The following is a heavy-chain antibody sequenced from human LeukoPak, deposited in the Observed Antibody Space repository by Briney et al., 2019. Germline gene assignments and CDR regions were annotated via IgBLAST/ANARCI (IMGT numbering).Heavy chain of an antibody. CDR1: GFTFSSYS. V-gene: IGHV3-21*01. CDR3: ARAASGVVLDPYYFDY. D-gene: IGHD1-26*01. Sequence: GGSLRLSCAASGFTFSSYSMNWVRQAPGKGLEWVSSISSSSSYIYYADSVKGRFTISRDNAKNSLYLQMNSLRAEDTAVYYCARAASGVVLDPYYFDYWGQGTLVTVSS. J-gene: IGHJ4*02. CDR2: ISSSSSYI.